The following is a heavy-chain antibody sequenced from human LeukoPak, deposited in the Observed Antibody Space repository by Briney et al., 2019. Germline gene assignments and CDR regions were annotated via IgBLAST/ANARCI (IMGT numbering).Heavy chain of an antibody. CDR3: ARSMRPRPGGFDY. J-gene: IGHJ4*02. V-gene: IGHV4-59*01. CDR1: GGSISSYY. Sequence: SETLSLTCTVSGGSISSYYWSWIRQPPGKGLEWIGYIYYSGSTNYNPSLKSRVTISVDTSKNQFSLKLSSVTAADTAVYYCARSMRPRPGGFDYWGQGTLVTVSS. CDR2: IYYSGST. D-gene: IGHD6-6*01.